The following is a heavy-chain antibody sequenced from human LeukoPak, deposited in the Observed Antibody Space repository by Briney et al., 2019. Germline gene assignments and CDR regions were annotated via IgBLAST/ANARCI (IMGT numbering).Heavy chain of an antibody. J-gene: IGHJ4*02. Sequence: PGRSLRLSCAASGFTFDDYAMHRVRQAPGKGLEWVSGISWNSGSIGYADSVKGRFTLSRDNAKNSLYLQMNSLRAEDTALYYCAKAANPAVASHIDYWGQGTLVTVSS. CDR3: AKAANPAVASHIDY. CDR2: ISWNSGSI. CDR1: GFTFDDYA. D-gene: IGHD6-19*01. V-gene: IGHV3-9*01.